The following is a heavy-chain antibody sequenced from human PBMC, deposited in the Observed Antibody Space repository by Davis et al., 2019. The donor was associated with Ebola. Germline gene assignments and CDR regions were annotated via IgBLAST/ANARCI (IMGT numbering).Heavy chain of an antibody. CDR2: INPSGGST. CDR1: GYTFTSYY. CDR3: ARESLTTGRGDYYYYGMDV. D-gene: IGHD4-17*01. Sequence: ASVKVSCKASGYTFTSYYMHWVRQAPGQGLEWMGIINPSGGSTSYAQKFQGRVTMTRDTSTSTVYMELSSLRSEDTAVYYCARESLTTGRGDYYYYGMDVWGKGTTVTVSS. V-gene: IGHV1-46*01. J-gene: IGHJ6*04.